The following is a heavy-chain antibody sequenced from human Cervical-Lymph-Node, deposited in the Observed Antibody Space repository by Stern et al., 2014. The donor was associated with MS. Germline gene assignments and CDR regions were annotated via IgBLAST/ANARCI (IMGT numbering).Heavy chain of an antibody. D-gene: IGHD6-19*01. CDR1: GDTFTNYA. CDR2: INAGSGNT. V-gene: IGHV1-3*01. Sequence: QVQLMQSGAEVKKPGASVKVSCKTSGDTFTNYAFHWVRQAPGQRLDWMGWINAGSGNTQYSQKFQDRVTITRDTSASTAYMELNSLRSEDTAVYYCASANGWYEPDYWGQGTLVTVSS. J-gene: IGHJ4*02. CDR3: ASANGWYEPDY.